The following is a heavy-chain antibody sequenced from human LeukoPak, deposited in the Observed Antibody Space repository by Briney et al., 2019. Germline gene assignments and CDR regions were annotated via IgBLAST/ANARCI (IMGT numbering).Heavy chain of an antibody. CDR1: GGSISSGGYY. CDR2: IYYSGST. CDR3: ARYHPSCLGFSCVYAFDI. V-gene: IGHV4-31*03. J-gene: IGHJ3*02. Sequence: SETLSLTCTVSGGSISSGGYYWSWIRQHPGKGLEWIVYIYYSGSTYYNPSLKSRVTISVDTSKNQFSLKLSSVTAADTAVYYCARYHPSCLGFSCVYAFDIWGQGTMVTVSS. D-gene: IGHD2-2*01.